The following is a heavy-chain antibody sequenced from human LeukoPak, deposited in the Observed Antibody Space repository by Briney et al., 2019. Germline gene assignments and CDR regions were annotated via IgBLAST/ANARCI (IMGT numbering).Heavy chain of an antibody. Sequence: TGGSLRLSCAASGFTFSSYGMHWVRQAPGKGLEWVSSISSSSSYIYYADSVKGRFTISRDNAKNSLYLQMNSLRAEDTAVYCCAREGHDSSGYYYVDAFDIWGQGTMVTVSS. V-gene: IGHV3-21*01. CDR2: ISSSSSYI. CDR1: GFTFSSYG. CDR3: AREGHDSSGYYYVDAFDI. D-gene: IGHD3-22*01. J-gene: IGHJ3*02.